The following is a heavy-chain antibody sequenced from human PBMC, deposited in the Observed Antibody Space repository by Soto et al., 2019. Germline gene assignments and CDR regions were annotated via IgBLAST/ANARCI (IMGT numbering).Heavy chain of an antibody. J-gene: IGHJ4*02. V-gene: IGHV1-69*02. CDR1: GGTFSSYT. Sequence: QVQLVQSGAEVKKPGSSVKVSCKASGGTFSSYTISWVRQAPGQGLEWMGRIIPILGIANYAQKFQGRVTITADKSTSTAYLELSSLRSGDTAVYYCARGEDYGDSYLDYWGQGTLVTVSS. D-gene: IGHD4-17*01. CDR3: ARGEDYGDSYLDY. CDR2: IIPILGIA.